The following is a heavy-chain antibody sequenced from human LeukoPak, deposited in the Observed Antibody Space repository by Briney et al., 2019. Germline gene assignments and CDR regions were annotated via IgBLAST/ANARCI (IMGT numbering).Heavy chain of an antibody. CDR3: ARGRPIDY. Sequence: PGGSLRLSCAASGFSFSTYTMTWVRQAPGKGLEWVSYISASSTAIFYADSVKGRFTISRDNAKSSLFLQMNSLRDEDTAVYYRARGRPIDYWGQGTLVSLSS. CDR1: GFSFSTYT. J-gene: IGHJ4*02. CDR2: ISASSTAI. V-gene: IGHV3-48*02.